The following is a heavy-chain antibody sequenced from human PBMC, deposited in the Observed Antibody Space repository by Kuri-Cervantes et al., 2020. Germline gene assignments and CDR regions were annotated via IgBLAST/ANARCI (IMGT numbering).Heavy chain of an antibody. J-gene: IGHJ6*02. V-gene: IGHV4-38-2*02. CDR2: IYYSGST. Sequence: SETLSLTCTVSGYSISSGYYWGWIRQPPGKGLEWIGSIYYSGSTYYNPSLKSRVTISVDTSKNQFSLKLSSVTAAATAVYYCARASVYDSSGHYYYGMDVWGQGTTVTVSS. D-gene: IGHD3-22*01. CDR1: GYSISSGYY. CDR3: ARASVYDSSGHYYYGMDV.